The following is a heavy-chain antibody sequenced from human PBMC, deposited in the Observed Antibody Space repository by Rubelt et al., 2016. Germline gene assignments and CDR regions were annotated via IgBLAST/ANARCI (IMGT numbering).Heavy chain of an antibody. V-gene: IGHV1-69*04. CDR1: GGTFSSYA. CDR3: ARMLKRRDGYKWGY. Sequence: QVQLVQSGAEGKKPGSSVKVSCKASGGTFSSYAISWVRQAPGQGLEWMGRSIPILGIAKYAQKSQGRATITADKSSSTVYVEMSSRRSEDTGVSYCARMLKRRDGYKWGYWGQGTLVTVSA. D-gene: IGHD5-24*01. J-gene: IGHJ4*02. CDR2: SIPILGIA.